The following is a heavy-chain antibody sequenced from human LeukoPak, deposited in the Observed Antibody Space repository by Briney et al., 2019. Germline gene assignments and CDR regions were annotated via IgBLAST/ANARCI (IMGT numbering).Heavy chain of an antibody. Sequence: GGSLRLSCAASGFTFSSYAMSWVRPAPGKGLEWVSGISGSGGSTYYADSVKGRFTISRDNSKNTLYLQMNSLRADDTAVYYCAKDHWSGAPLYYFDYWGQGTLVTVSS. J-gene: IGHJ4*02. D-gene: IGHD3-3*01. CDR1: GFTFSSYA. CDR3: AKDHWSGAPLYYFDY. V-gene: IGHV3-23*01. CDR2: ISGSGGST.